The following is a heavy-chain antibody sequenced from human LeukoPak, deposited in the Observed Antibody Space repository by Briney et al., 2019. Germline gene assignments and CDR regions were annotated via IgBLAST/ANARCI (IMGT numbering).Heavy chain of an antibody. CDR3: ARERGYGYFDS. J-gene: IGHJ4*02. CDR2: ISSSGSAI. Sequence: PGGSLRLSCAASGFTFTNYEMNWVRQAPGKGLEWVSYISSSGSAIYDADSVKGRFTISRDNVRNSLHLQMNSLRAEDTAVYYCARERGYGYFDSRGQGTLVTVSS. D-gene: IGHD2-15*01. CDR1: GFTFTNYE. V-gene: IGHV3-48*03.